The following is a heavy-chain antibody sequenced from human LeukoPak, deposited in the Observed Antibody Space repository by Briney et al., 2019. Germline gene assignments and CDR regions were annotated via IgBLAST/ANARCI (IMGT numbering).Heavy chain of an antibody. CDR3: ARSPTYYYFDY. V-gene: IGHV4-39*02. CDR1: GDSISSTTYY. J-gene: IGHJ4*02. D-gene: IGHD2/OR15-2a*01. Sequence: PSETLSLTCTVSGDSISSTTYYWGWIRQPPGKGLEWIGTVYYTGTTYYNPSLKSRVTISVDTSKNHFSLTLSSVTAADTAVYYCARSPTYYYFDYWGQGTLVTVSS. CDR2: VYYTGTT.